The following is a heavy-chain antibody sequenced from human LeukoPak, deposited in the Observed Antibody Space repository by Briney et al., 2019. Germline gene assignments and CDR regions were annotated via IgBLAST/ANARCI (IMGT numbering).Heavy chain of an antibody. V-gene: IGHV4-30-2*01. CDR2: IYHSGST. CDR3: AREYDEIVAS. CDR1: GGSISSCGYS. J-gene: IGHJ5*02. Sequence: PSETLSLTCAVSGGSISSCGYSWSWIRQPPGKGLEWIGYIYHSGSTYYNPSLKSRVTISVDRSKNQFSLKLSSVTAADTAVYYCAREYDEIVASWGQGTLVTVSS. D-gene: IGHD2/OR15-2a*01.